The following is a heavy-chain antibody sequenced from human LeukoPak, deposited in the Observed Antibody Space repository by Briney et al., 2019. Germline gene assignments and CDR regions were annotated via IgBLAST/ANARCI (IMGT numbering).Heavy chain of an antibody. CDR1: GGSFSGYY. J-gene: IGHJ5*02. CDR2: INHSGST. V-gene: IGHV4-34*01. CDR3: AKAWLVRNWFDP. Sequence: SETLSLTCAVYGGSFSGYYWIWIRQPPGKGLEWIGEINHSGSTNYSPSLKSRVTISVDTSKNQFSLKLSSVTAADTAVYYCAKAWLVRNWFDPWGQGTLVTVSS. D-gene: IGHD6-19*01.